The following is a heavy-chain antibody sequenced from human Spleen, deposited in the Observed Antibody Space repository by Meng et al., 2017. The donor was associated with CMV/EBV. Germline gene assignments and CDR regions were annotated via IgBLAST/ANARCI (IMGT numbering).Heavy chain of an antibody. CDR3: ARGGAVAGTGDY. J-gene: IGHJ4*02. CDR1: GFTFISYA. Sequence: CAASGFTFISYAMHWVRQAPGKGLEWVAVISYDGSNKYYADSVKGRFTISRDNSKNTLYLQMNSLRAEDTAVYYCARGGAVAGTGDYWGQGTLVTVSS. V-gene: IGHV3-30-3*01. CDR2: ISYDGSNK. D-gene: IGHD6-19*01.